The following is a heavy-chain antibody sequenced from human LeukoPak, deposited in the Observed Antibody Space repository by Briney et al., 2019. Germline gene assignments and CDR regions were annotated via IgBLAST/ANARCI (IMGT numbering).Heavy chain of an antibody. CDR2: IIPIFGTA. J-gene: IGHJ4*02. D-gene: IGHD3-3*01. Sequence: SVKVSCKASGGTFSSYAISWVRQAPGQGLEWMGRIIPIFGTANYAQKFQGRVTITTDESTSTAYMELSRLRFDDTAVYYCARDRDGGVGTIDYWGQGTLVPVSS. CDR1: GGTFSSYA. CDR3: ARDRDGGVGTIDY. V-gene: IGHV1-69*05.